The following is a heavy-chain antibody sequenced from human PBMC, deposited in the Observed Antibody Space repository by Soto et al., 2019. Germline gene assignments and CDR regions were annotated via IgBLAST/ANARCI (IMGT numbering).Heavy chain of an antibody. CDR2: ISGSGGST. J-gene: IGHJ6*02. CDR3: AKAQQQLYGDYYYGMDV. D-gene: IGHD6-13*01. Sequence: GGSLRLSCPASGFTFSSYAMSWVRQAPVKGLEWVSAISGSGGSTYYADSVKGWFTISRDNSKNTLYLQMNSLRAEDTAVYYCAKAQQQLYGDYYYGMDVWGQGTTVTVSS. V-gene: IGHV3-23*01. CDR1: GFTFSSYA.